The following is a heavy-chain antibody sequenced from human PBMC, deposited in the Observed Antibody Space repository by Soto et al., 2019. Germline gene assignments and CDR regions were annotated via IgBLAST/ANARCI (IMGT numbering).Heavy chain of an antibody. V-gene: IGHV4-39*01. J-gene: IGHJ6*03. CDR3: ARQQQLVDYYYYYYMDV. Sequence: QLQLQESGPGLVKPSETLSLTCTVSGGSISSSSYYWGWIRQPPGKGLEWIGSIYYSGSTYYNPSLKSRVTISVDTSKNQFSLKLSSVTAADTAVYYCARQQQLVDYYYYYYMDVWGKGTTVTVSS. D-gene: IGHD6-13*01. CDR2: IYYSGST. CDR1: GGSISSSSYY.